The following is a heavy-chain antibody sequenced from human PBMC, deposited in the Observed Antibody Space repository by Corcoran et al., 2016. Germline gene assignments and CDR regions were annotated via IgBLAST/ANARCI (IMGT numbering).Heavy chain of an antibody. CDR3: ARVRDGYNYIDY. J-gene: IGHJ4*02. CDR1: GFTVSSNY. D-gene: IGHD5-12*01. V-gene: IGHV3-53*01. CDR2: IYSGGST. Sequence: EVQLVESGGGLIQPGGSLRLSCAASGFTVSSNYMSWVRQDPGKGLEWVSVIYSGGSTYYADSVKGRFTISRDNSKNTLYLQMNSLRAEDTAVYYCARVRDGYNYIDYWGQGTLVTVSS.